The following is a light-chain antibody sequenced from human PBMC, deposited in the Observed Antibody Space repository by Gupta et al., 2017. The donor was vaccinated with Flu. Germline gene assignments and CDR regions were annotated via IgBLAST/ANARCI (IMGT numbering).Light chain of an antibody. CDR1: QSFSAW. V-gene: IGKV1-5*03. CDR3: QQYNYYSWV. J-gene: IGKJ1*01. CDR2: KAS. Sequence: IQMTQSPSTLSASVGDRLTITCRASQSFSAWLAWYQQKPGKAPKLLISKASTLKSGVPSRFRGSGSGTDFTLTISNLQPDDFATYYCQQYNYYSWVFGQGTKVEI.